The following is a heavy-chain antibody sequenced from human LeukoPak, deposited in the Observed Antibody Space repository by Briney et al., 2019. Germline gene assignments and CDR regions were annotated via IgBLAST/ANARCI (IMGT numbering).Heavy chain of an antibody. V-gene: IGHV3-48*04. CDR1: GFTFNSYA. CDR3: ASQIPDFWSGQRDY. Sequence: GGSLRLSCAASGFTFNSYAMAWVRQAPGKGLEWVSYISSSGSTIYYADSVKGRFTISRDNAKNSLYLQMNSLRAEDTAVYYCASQIPDFWSGQRDYWGQGTLVTVSS. D-gene: IGHD3-3*01. J-gene: IGHJ4*02. CDR2: ISSSGSTI.